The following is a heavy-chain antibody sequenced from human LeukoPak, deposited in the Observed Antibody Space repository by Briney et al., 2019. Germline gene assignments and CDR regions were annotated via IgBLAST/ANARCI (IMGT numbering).Heavy chain of an antibody. CDR1: GYTFTSYG. J-gene: IGHJ3*02. CDR2: ISAYNGNT. V-gene: IGHV1-18*01. CDR3: ARDPSGWVPHTDAFDI. D-gene: IGHD6-19*01. Sequence: ASVKVSCKASGYTFTSYGISWVRQAPGQGLERMGWISAYNGNTNYAQKLQGRVTMTTDTSTSTAYMELRSLRSDDTAVYYCARDPSGWVPHTDAFDIWGQGTMVTVSS.